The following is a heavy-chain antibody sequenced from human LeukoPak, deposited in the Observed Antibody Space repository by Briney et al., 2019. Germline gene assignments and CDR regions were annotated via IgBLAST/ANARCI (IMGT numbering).Heavy chain of an antibody. J-gene: IGHJ4*02. Sequence: GGSLRLSCAASGFTFSDYNMNWVRQDPGKGLVWVSFINPDGSTTNYADSVKGRFTISRDNAKNALYLQMNSLRAEDTAVYYCVRDLDSVAFFWGQGTLVTVSS. V-gene: IGHV3-74*01. D-gene: IGHD1-1*01. CDR2: INPDGSTT. CDR3: VRDLDSVAFF. CDR1: GFTFSDYN.